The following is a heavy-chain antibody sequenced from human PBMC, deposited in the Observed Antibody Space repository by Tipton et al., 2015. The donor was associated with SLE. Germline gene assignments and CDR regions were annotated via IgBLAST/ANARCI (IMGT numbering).Heavy chain of an antibody. CDR2: IYYSGST. CDR1: GGSISSSSYY. D-gene: IGHD3-10*01. V-gene: IGHV4-39*01. Sequence: GLVKPSETLSLTCTVSGGSISSSSYYWGWIRQPPGKGLEWIGSIYYSGSTYYNPSLKSRVTISVDTSKNQFSLKLSSVTAADTAVYYCARVGRGAFDIWGQGTMVTVSS. J-gene: IGHJ3*02. CDR3: ARVGRGAFDI.